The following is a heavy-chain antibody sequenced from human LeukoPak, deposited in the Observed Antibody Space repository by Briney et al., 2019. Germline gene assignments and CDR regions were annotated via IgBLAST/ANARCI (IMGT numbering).Heavy chain of an antibody. CDR2: IWYDGSNK. CDR3: ARETYLAPAVN. Sequence: QPGRSLRLSCAASGFTFSSYGMHWVRQAPGKGLEWVAVIWYDGSNKYYADSVKGRFTISRDNSKNTLYLQMNSLRAEDTAVYYCARETYLAPAVNWGQGTLVTVSS. D-gene: IGHD2-2*01. J-gene: IGHJ4*02. CDR1: GFTFSSYG. V-gene: IGHV3-33*01.